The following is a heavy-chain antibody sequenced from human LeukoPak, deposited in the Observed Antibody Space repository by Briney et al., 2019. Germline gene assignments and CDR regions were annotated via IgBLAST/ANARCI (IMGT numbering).Heavy chain of an antibody. D-gene: IGHD1-26*01. CDR1: GFTFSDYY. CDR2: ISSSGSTI. J-gene: IGHJ4*02. CDR3: ATDRVVGATRGDFDY. Sequence: GGSLRLSCAASGFTFSDYYMSWIRQAPGKGLEWVSYISSSGSTIYYADSVKGRFTISRDNTQNSLFLQMNSLRVGDTAVYYCATDRVVGATRGDFDYWGQGTLVTVSS. V-gene: IGHV3-11*04.